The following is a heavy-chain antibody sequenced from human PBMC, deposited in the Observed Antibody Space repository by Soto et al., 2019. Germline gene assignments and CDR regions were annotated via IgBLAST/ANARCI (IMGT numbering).Heavy chain of an antibody. V-gene: IGHV4-59*08. CDR2: LYYSGHT. CDR1: FGSITSFY. J-gene: IGHJ3*02. D-gene: IGHD3-10*01. CDR3: ARLLRLRAVDAFDI. Sequence: QVQLQESGPGLVQPSETLSLSCTVSFGSITSFYWSWIRQPPGKGLEWIGSLYYSGHTDYNPSLKSRVTISLDTSRSQFSLRLSSVTAADTAVYYCARLLRLRAVDAFDIWGQGRMITVSS.